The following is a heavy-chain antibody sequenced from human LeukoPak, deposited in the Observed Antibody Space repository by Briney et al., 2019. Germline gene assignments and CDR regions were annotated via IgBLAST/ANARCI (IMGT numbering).Heavy chain of an antibody. CDR2: MNPNSGRT. Sequence: ASVNVSCKASGYTLTSYDINWVRQATGQGLEWMGWMNPNSGRTGYAQNFQGRITITRNTSISTAYMELSSLRSEDTAVYYCARDDSSSWSEDAFDIWGRGTMVTVSS. D-gene: IGHD6-13*01. CDR1: GYTLTSYD. CDR3: ARDDSSSWSEDAFDI. V-gene: IGHV1-8*01. J-gene: IGHJ3*02.